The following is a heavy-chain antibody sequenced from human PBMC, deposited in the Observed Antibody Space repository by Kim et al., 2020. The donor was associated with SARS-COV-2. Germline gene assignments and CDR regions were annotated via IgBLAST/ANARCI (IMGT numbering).Heavy chain of an antibody. CDR3: ARDGIYYYDSSGSAGWFDP. V-gene: IGHV3-21*01. CDR1: GFTFSSYS. Sequence: GSLRLSCAASGFTFSSYSMNWVCQAPGKGLEWVSSISSSSSYIYYADSVKGRFTISRDNAKNSLYLQMNSLRAEDTAVYYCARDGIYYYDSSGSAGWFDPWGLGTLVTGSS. CDR2: ISSSSSYI. J-gene: IGHJ5*02. D-gene: IGHD3-22*01.